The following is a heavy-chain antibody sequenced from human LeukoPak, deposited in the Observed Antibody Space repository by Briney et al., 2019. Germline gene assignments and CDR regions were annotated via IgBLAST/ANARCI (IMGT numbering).Heavy chain of an antibody. CDR1: GFTVSSNY. V-gene: IGHV3-66*01. D-gene: IGHD4-17*01. J-gene: IGHJ4*02. Sequence: GGSLRLSCAASGFTVSSNYMSWVRQAPGKGLEWVSVIYSGGSTYYADSVKGRFTISRDNSKNTLYLQMNSLRAEDTAVYYCAKVDYGDYPSFDYWGQGTLVTVSS. CDR3: AKVDYGDYPSFDY. CDR2: IYSGGST.